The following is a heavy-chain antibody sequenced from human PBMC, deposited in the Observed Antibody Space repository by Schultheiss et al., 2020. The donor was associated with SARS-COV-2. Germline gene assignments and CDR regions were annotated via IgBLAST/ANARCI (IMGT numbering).Heavy chain of an antibody. V-gene: IGHV4-59*12. CDR2: IYYSGST. Sequence: SETLSLTCTVSSGSLTNYYWSWLRQPPGKGLEWIGYIYYSGSTYYNPSLKSRVTISVDTSKNQFSLKLSSVTAADTAVYYCARELDAFDIWGQGTMVTVSS. CDR3: ARELDAFDI. CDR1: SGSLTNYY. J-gene: IGHJ3*02.